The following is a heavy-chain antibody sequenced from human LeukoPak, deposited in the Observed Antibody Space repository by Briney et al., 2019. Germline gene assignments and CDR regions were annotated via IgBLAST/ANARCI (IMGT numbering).Heavy chain of an antibody. D-gene: IGHD1-26*01. CDR3: ARGKKERGSYYPHPFDY. V-gene: IGHV4-61*02. Sequence: SETLSLTCTVSGGSISSGSYYWSWIRQPAGKGLEWIGRIYTSGSTNYNPSLKSRVTISVDTSKNQFSLKLSSVTAADTAVYYCARGKKERGSYYPHPFDYWGQGTLVTVSS. CDR2: IYTSGST. CDR1: GGSISSGSYY. J-gene: IGHJ4*02.